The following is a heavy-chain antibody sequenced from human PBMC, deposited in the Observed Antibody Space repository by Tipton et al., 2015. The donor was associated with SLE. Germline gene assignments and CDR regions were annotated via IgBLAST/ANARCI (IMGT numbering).Heavy chain of an antibody. J-gene: IGHJ6*02. D-gene: IGHD2-8*01. CDR1: GGSISSGSYY. Sequence: TLSLTCNVSGGSISSGSYYWSWIRQPAGKGLEWIGRIYTSGSTNYNPSLKSRVTISVDPAKNQFSMKLTSVTAADTAVYYCARGMLTWRGAIIGVDVWGQGTSVNVSS. CDR2: IYTSGST. V-gene: IGHV4-61*02. CDR3: ARGMLTWRGAIIGVDV.